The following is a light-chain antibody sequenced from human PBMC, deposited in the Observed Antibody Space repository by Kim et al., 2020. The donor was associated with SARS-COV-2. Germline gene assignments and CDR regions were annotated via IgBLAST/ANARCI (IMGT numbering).Light chain of an antibody. J-gene: IGKJ1*01. CDR1: QSVSSH. CDR3: QHNKT. Sequence: EIVLTQSPATLFLSPGERATLSCRASQSVSSHLAWYQQKPGQAPRLLIYDASNRATGIPARFSGSGSGTDLTLTISSLEPEDFAVYYCQHNKTFGQGTKVGIK. CDR2: DAS. V-gene: IGKV3-11*01.